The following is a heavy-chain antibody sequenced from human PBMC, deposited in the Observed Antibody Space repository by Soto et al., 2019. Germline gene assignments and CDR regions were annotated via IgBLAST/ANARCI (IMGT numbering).Heavy chain of an antibody. J-gene: IGHJ4*02. D-gene: IGHD1-20*01. V-gene: IGHV1-3*01. CDR2: INAGNGNT. Sequence: ASVKVSCKASGYTFTSYAMHWVRQAPGQRLEWKEWINAGNGNTKYSQKFQGRVTITRDTSASTAYMELSSLRSEDTAVYYCARGITLPTPLDYWGQGTLVTVSS. CDR3: ARGITLPTPLDY. CDR1: GYTFTSYA.